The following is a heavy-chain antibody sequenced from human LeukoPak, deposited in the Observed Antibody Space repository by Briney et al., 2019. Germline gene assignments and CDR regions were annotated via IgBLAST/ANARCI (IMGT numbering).Heavy chain of an antibody. CDR2: INHSGTT. CDR1: GGSFSGYY. D-gene: IGHD3-16*01. CDR3: ARGGVDQPFDP. J-gene: IGHJ5*02. Sequence: PSETLSLTCAVYGGSFSGYYWSWVRQPPGKGREWLGEINHSGTTNYNPSLTSRVAISVHTSKNQSSLKLTSVPAADTAVYYCARGGVDQPFDPWGQGTLVTVSS. V-gene: IGHV4-34*01.